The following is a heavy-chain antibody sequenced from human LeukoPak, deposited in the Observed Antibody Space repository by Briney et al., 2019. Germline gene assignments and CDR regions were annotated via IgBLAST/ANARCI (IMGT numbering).Heavy chain of an antibody. Sequence: GGSLRLSCVASGFSFSDYTMNWVRQVPGKGLEWVSSISSSTTFIYYADSVQGRFTISRDNSKNTLYLQMNSLRAEDTAVYYCATPPTVTRNYWGQGTLVTVSS. CDR3: ATPPTVTRNY. CDR2: ISSSTTFI. CDR1: GFSFSDYT. J-gene: IGHJ4*02. V-gene: IGHV3-21*04. D-gene: IGHD4-17*01.